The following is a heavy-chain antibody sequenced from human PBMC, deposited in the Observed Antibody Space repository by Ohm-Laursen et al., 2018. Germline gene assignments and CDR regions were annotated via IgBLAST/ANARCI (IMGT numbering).Heavy chain of an antibody. J-gene: IGHJ4*02. CDR3: ARLGKSSGTDY. CDR2: INHSGST. CDR1: GGSFSGYY. D-gene: IGHD3-22*01. Sequence: GTLSLTCAVYGGSFSGYYWSWIRQPPGKGLEWIGEINHSGSTNYNPSLKSRVTISVDTSKNQFSLKLSSVTAADTAVYYCARLGKSSGTDYWGQGALVTVSS. V-gene: IGHV4-34*01.